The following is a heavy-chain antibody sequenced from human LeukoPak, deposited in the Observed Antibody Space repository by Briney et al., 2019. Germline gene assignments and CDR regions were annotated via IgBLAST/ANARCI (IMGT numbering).Heavy chain of an antibody. Sequence: PGGSLRLSCAASGFTFSSYWMSWVRQSPGKGLEWIGDMYHSGSVNYDPPLKSRVSILKDKSERQFSLKLTSVTAADTAVYFCATGQWLAASEVWGQGTLVIVSS. J-gene: IGHJ4*02. CDR3: ATGQWLAASEV. V-gene: IGHV4-4*01. CDR2: MYHSGSV. CDR1: GFTFSSYW. D-gene: IGHD6-19*01.